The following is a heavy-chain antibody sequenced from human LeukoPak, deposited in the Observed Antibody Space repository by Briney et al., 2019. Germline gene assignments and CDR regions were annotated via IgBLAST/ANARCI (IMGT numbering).Heavy chain of an antibody. V-gene: IGHV1-18*01. CDR2: ISAYNGST. Sequence: ASVKVSCKASGYTFTSYGISWVRQAPGQGLEWMGWISAYNGSTNYAQKLQGRVTMTTDTSTSTAYMELRSLRSDDTAVYYCATRRWFGESYGMDVWGQGTTVTVSS. D-gene: IGHD3-10*01. CDR3: ATRRWFGESYGMDV. CDR1: GYTFTSYG. J-gene: IGHJ6*02.